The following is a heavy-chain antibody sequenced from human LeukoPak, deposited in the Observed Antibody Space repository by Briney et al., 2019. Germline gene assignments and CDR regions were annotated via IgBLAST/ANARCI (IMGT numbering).Heavy chain of an antibody. J-gene: IGHJ4*02. CDR1: GGSISSYY. CDR2: IYYSGGT. Sequence: PSETLSLTCTVSGGSISSYYWSWIRQPPGKGLEWIGYIYYSGGTNYNPSLKSRVTISVDTSKNQFSLNLSSVTAADTAVYYCARHTSDYGDHGGVHYWGQGTLVTVSS. D-gene: IGHD4-17*01. CDR3: ARHTSDYGDHGGVHY. V-gene: IGHV4-59*08.